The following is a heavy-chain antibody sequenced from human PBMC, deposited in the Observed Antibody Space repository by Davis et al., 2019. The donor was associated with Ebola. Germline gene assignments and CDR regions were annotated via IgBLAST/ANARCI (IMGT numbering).Heavy chain of an antibody. CDR3: ARAGFDEVLDY. Sequence: PGGSLRLSCVASGFSLTNYGIHWVRQAPGKGPEWVAVVSHSEREKFYADSVKGRFTISRDNSENTLYLQMNSLTADDTAVYYCARAGFDEVLDYWGQGTPVTVSS. CDR1: GFSLTNYG. V-gene: IGHV3-30*03. CDR2: VSHSEREK. D-gene: IGHD3-3*01. J-gene: IGHJ4*02.